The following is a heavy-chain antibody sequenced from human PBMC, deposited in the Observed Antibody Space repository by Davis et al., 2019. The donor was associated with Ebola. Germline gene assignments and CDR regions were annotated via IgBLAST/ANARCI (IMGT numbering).Heavy chain of an antibody. D-gene: IGHD6-13*01. V-gene: IGHV3-30-3*01. CDR1: GFTFSSYA. J-gene: IGHJ4*02. CDR3: ARASSSWHPYFDY. Sequence: GGSLRLSCAASGFTFSSYAMHWVRQAPGKGLEWVAVISYDGSNKYYADSVKGRFTISRDNSKNTLYLQMNSLRAEDTAVYYCARASSSWHPYFDYWGQGTLVTVSS. CDR2: ISYDGSNK.